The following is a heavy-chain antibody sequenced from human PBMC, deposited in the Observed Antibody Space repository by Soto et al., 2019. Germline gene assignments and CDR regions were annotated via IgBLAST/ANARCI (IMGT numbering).Heavy chain of an antibody. D-gene: IGHD3-3*01. J-gene: IGHJ6*02. CDR1: GFTFTSYA. CDR3: GIRTTLAIFDDGMEV. CDR2: ISNDGSNY. V-gene: IGHV3-30-3*01. Sequence: QVQLVESGGGVVQPGRSLRLSCAASGFTFTSYAMHWVRQAPGKGLEWVAVISNDGSNYYYADSVRGRFTISRDNTKNTLFLQMSSLRGEDAGVHYCGIRTTLAIFDDGMEVWGQGTTVSVSS.